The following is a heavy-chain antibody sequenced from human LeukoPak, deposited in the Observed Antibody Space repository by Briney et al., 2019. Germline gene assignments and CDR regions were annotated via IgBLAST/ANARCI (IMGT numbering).Heavy chain of an antibody. CDR3: AKQRYGSGNHYKDSFGY. Sequence: GGSLRLSYAASGFTFSSYAMTWVRLAPGKGLEGVSSLSGSGCSAYYADSVKGRFTISRDNSKNTLFLQMNSLRAEDTAIYYCAKQRYGSGNHYKDSFGYWGQGTLVTVSS. CDR1: GFTFSSYA. D-gene: IGHD3-10*01. J-gene: IGHJ4*02. CDR2: LSGSGCSA. V-gene: IGHV3-23*01.